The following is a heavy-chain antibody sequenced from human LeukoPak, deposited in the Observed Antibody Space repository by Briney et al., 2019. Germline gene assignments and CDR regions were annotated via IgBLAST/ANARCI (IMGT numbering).Heavy chain of an antibody. V-gene: IGHV4-31*03. J-gene: IGHJ4*02. D-gene: IGHD2-2*01. CDR2: IYYSGST. CDR1: GGSISSGGYY. CDR3: ARFLRSCSSTSCYARVFDY. Sequence: SQTLSLTCTVSGGSISSGGYYWSWIRQHPGKGLGGIGYIYYSGSTYYNPSLKSRVTISVDTSNNQFSLKLSSVTAAETAVYYCARFLRSCSSTSCYARVFDYWGQGTLVTVSS.